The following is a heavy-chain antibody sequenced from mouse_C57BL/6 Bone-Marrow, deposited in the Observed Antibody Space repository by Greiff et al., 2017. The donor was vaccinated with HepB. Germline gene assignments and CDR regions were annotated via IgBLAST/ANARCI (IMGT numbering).Heavy chain of an antibody. CDR2: INPYNGGT. V-gene: IGHV1-19*01. Sequence: VHLKQSGPVLVKPGASVKMSCKASGYTFTDYYMNWVKQSHGKSLEWIGVINPYNGGTSYNQKFKGKATLTVDKSSSTAYMELNSLTSEDSAVYYCATLITTVVAFDYWGQGTTLTVSS. D-gene: IGHD1-1*01. J-gene: IGHJ2*01. CDR3: ATLITTVVAFDY. CDR1: GYTFTDYY.